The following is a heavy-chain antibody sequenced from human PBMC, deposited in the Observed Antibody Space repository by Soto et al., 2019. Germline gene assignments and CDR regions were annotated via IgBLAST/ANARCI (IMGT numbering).Heavy chain of an antibody. CDR3: ARGRYYYDSSGPYGY. V-gene: IGHV4-34*01. Sequence: QVQLQQWGAGLLKPSETLSLTCAVYGGSFSGYYWSWIRQPPGKGLEWIGEINHSGSTNYNPSLKSRVTISVDTSKNQFSLKLSSVTAADTAVYYCARGRYYYDSSGPYGYWGQGTLVTVSS. D-gene: IGHD3-22*01. CDR2: INHSGST. CDR1: GGSFSGYY. J-gene: IGHJ4*02.